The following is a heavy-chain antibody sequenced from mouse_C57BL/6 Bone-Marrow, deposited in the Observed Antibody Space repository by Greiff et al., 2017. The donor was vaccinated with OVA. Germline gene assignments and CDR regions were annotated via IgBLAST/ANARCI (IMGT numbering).Heavy chain of an antibody. CDR2: IHPNSGST. Sequence: QVQLKQPGAELVKPGASAQLSCKASGYTFTSYWMHWVKQRPGQGLEWIGMIHPNSGSTTYNEKFKSKATLTVDKSSSTAYMQLSSLTSEDSAVYYSARPYYYGSLPWFAYWGQGTLVTVSA. CDR1: GYTFTSYW. CDR3: ARPYYYGSLPWFAY. V-gene: IGHV1-64*01. J-gene: IGHJ3*01. D-gene: IGHD1-1*01.